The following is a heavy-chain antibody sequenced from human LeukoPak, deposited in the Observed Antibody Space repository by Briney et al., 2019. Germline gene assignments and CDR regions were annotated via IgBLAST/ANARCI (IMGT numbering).Heavy chain of an antibody. Sequence: SETLSLTCAVYGGSFSGYYWSWIRQPPGKGLEWIGEINHSGSTNYNPSLKSRVTISVDTSKNQFSLKLSSVTAADTAVYYCARELGPLTGYFDYWGQGTLVTVSS. CDR3: ARELGPLTGYFDY. D-gene: IGHD6-13*01. CDR2: INHSGST. CDR1: GGSFSGYY. J-gene: IGHJ4*02. V-gene: IGHV4-34*01.